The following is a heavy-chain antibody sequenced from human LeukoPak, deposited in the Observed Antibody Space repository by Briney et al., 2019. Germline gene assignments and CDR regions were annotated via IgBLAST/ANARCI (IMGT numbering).Heavy chain of an antibody. Sequence: GGSLRLSCAASGFTFSSYAMHWVRQAPGKGLEWVAVISYDGSNKYYADSVKGRFTISRDNSKNTLYLQMNSLRAEDTAVYYCARDLNYYGSGKVYWGQGTLVTVSS. CDR3: ARDLNYYGSGKVY. D-gene: IGHD3-10*01. V-gene: IGHV3-30-3*01. CDR1: GFTFSSYA. J-gene: IGHJ4*02. CDR2: ISYDGSNK.